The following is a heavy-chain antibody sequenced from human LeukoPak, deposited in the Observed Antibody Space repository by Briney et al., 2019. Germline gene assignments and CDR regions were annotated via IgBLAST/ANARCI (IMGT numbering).Heavy chain of an antibody. CDR1: GFTFRGYG. J-gene: IGHJ6*03. CDR2: LWYDGSNE. CDR3: AKGMTTGPRSVYHYMDV. V-gene: IGHV3-33*06. Sequence: GGSLRLPCVASGFTFRGYGMHWVRQAPGKGLEWLSLLWYDGSNEYYADSVKGRFTISRDNSKNTLYLQMNSLRAEDTAVYYCAKGMTTGPRSVYHYMDVWGKGTTVTVSS. D-gene: IGHD4-17*01.